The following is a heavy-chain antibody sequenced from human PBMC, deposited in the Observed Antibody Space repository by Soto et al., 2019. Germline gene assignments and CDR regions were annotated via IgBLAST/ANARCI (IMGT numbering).Heavy chain of an antibody. V-gene: IGHV3-30*18. CDR3: AKEERGALRYFDWLDSPTFGY. CDR1: GFTFSSYG. J-gene: IGHJ4*02. CDR2: ISYDRSNK. D-gene: IGHD3-9*01. Sequence: PGGSLRLSCAASGFTFSSYGMHWVRQAPGKGLEWVAVISYDRSNKYYADSVKGRFTISRDNSKNTLYLQMNSLRAEDTAVYYCAKEERGALRYFDWLDSPTFGYWGQGTLVTVSS.